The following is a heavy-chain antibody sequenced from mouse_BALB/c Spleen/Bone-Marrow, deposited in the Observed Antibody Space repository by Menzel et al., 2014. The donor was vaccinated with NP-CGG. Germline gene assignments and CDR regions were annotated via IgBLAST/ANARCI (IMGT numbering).Heavy chain of an antibody. CDR2: ISNGGGST. CDR3: ARQSYEGFAY. CDR1: GFTFSSYT. Sequence: EVKLVESGGNLVQPGGSLKLSCAASGFTFSSYTVSWVRQTPEKRLEWVAYISNGGGSTYYPDTVKGRFTISRDNATNTLYLQMSSLKSEDTAMYYCARQSYEGFAYWGQVTLVTVSA. D-gene: IGHD2-3*01. V-gene: IGHV5-12-2*01. J-gene: IGHJ3*01.